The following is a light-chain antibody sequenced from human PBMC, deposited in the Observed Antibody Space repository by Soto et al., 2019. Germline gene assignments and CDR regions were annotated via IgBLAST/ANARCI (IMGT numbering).Light chain of an antibody. CDR3: QQYLTYPWT. J-gene: IGKJ1*01. CDR2: AAS. Sequence: DIQMTQSPSSLSASVGDRVTITCRASQSISSYLNWYQQKPGKAPKLLIYAASSLQSGVPSRFSGSGSGTEFTLTISSLQPADFATYYCQQYLTYPWTFGQGTKVDIK. V-gene: IGKV1-39*01. CDR1: QSISSY.